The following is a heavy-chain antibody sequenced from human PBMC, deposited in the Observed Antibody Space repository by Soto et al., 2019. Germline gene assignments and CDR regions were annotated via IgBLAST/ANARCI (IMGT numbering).Heavy chain of an antibody. J-gene: IGHJ3*01. Sequence: QVQLVQSGAEVKKPGASVKVSCKASGYTFTSYTIHWVRQAPGQMLEWMVWINAGNGNTKYSQKFQARVTITRDTSASTTYMELTSLRSEDTAIYYCARVSSISDAFDVWGQGTLVTVSS. D-gene: IGHD2-2*01. CDR3: ARVSSISDAFDV. CDR1: GYTFTSYT. CDR2: INAGNGNT. V-gene: IGHV1-3*01.